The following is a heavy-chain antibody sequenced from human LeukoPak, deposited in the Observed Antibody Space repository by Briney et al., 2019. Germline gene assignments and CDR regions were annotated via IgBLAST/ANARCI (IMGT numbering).Heavy chain of an antibody. CDR1: GFTFSSFW. CDR2: ISSDGSTT. CDR3: ARGASGSYLVY. V-gene: IGHV3-74*01. Sequence: GGSLRLSCAVSGFTFSSFWMHWVRQAPGKGLVWVSRISSDGSTTSYADSVKGRFTISRDNAKNTLFLQMNSLRAEDTAVYYCARGASGSYLVYWGQGTLVTVSS. J-gene: IGHJ4*02. D-gene: IGHD1-26*01.